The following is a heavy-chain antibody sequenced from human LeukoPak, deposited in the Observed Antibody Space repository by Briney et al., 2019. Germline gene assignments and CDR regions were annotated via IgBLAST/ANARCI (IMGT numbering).Heavy chain of an antibody. V-gene: IGHV1-18*01. J-gene: IGHJ4*02. CDR1: GYTFSNYG. Sequence: ASVKVSCKASGYTFSNYGISWVRQAPGQRLEWMGWISAYNGDTNYAQKLQGRVTMTTDTSTSTAYMELRSLRSDDTAVYYCARDGDGYNYYFDYWGQGTLVTVSS. D-gene: IGHD5-24*01. CDR2: ISAYNGDT. CDR3: ARDGDGYNYYFDY.